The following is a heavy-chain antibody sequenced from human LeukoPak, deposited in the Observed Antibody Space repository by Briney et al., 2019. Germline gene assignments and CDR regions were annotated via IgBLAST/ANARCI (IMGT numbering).Heavy chain of an antibody. V-gene: IGHV1-69*06. Sequence: GASVKVSCKASGGTFSSYAISWVRQAPGQGLEWRGGIIPIFGTANYAQKFQGRVTITADKSTSTAYMELSSLRSEDTAVYYCARALGGRSSGWYAFDYWGQGTLVTVSS. CDR2: IIPIFGTA. J-gene: IGHJ4*02. CDR1: GGTFSSYA. CDR3: ARALGGRSSGWYAFDY. D-gene: IGHD6-19*01.